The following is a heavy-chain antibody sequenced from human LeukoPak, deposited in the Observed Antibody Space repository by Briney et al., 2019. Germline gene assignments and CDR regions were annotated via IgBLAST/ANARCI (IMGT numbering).Heavy chain of an antibody. D-gene: IGHD3-22*01. CDR3: AKDFSLYYYDSSGYGSTLNC. CDR1: GFTLSSYA. CDR2: ISYDGSNK. V-gene: IGHV3-30*04. Sequence: PGRSLRLSCAASGFTLSSYAMHWVRQAPGKGLEWVAVISYDGSNKYYADSVKGRFTISRDNSKNTLYLQMNSLRAEDTAVYYCAKDFSLYYYDSSGYGSTLNCWGQGTLVTVSS. J-gene: IGHJ4*02.